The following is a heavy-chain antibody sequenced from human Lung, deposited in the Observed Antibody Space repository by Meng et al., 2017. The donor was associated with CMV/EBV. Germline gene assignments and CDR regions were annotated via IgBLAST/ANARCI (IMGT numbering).Heavy chain of an antibody. J-gene: IGHJ4*02. CDR3: ARGINGGCGD. D-gene: IGHD4-23*01. CDR1: GDIVSSNSAA. CDR2: TYYRSKWYH. V-gene: IGHV6-1*01. Sequence: QVQLQQSGPGLVKPSQTLSLTCAISGDIVSSNSAAWHWIRPSPSRGLEWLGRTYYRSKWYHEYAVSVKSRITISPDTPKNQFSLPLNSMTPEDTAVYYCARGINGGCGDWGQGTLVTVSS.